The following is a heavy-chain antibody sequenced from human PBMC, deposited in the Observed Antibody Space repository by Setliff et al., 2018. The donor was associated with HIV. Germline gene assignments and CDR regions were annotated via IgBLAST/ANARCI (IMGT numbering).Heavy chain of an antibody. CDR1: GFTFSSYS. CDR3: ARDPPWNYDSSGYPYYFDY. V-gene: IGHV3-21*01. Sequence: LSLSCAASGFTFSSYSMNWVCQAPGKGLEWVSFISPSGTYIHYADSLKGRFTISRDNAKNSLYLQMDSLRAEDTAVYYCARDPPWNYDSSGYPYYFDYWGQGTLVTVSS. D-gene: IGHD3-22*01. CDR2: ISPSGTYI. J-gene: IGHJ4*02.